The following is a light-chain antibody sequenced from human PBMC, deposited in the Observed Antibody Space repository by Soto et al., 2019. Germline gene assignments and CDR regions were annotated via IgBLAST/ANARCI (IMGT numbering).Light chain of an antibody. CDR3: QKYNSDPWT. CDR2: KTS. V-gene: IGKV1-5*03. J-gene: IGKJ1*01. Sequence: DIQMTQSPSTLSTSVGDRVTMTCRASQSISSWLAWYQHKPGKAPKLRIYKTSSLESGVPSRFSGSGSGTEFTLTISSLQPDDFATYYCQKYNSDPWTFGQGTKVEIK. CDR1: QSISSW.